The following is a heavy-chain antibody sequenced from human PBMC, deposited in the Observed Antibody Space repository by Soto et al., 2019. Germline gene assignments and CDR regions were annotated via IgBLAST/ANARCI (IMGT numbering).Heavy chain of an antibody. CDR3: ARGKSWGVVKFYWYDP. D-gene: IGHD3-3*01. J-gene: IGHJ5*02. CDR1: GGSFSGYY. V-gene: IGHV4-34*01. Sequence: QVQLQQWGAGLLKPSETLSLTCAVYGGSFSGYYWSWIRQPPGKGLDWIGEINPSGSTNDNPSLKSRVTISVDTSKNQCSLKLSSVTAADTAVYYCARGKSWGVVKFYWYDPWGQGTLVTGSS. CDR2: INPSGST.